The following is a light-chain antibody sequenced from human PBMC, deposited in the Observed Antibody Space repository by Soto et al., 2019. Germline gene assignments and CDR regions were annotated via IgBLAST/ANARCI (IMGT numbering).Light chain of an antibody. Sequence: QSALTQPPSASGSPGQSVTISCTGTSSDVGGYNYVSWYQQHPGKAPKLMIYEVSKRPSGVPDRFSGSKSANTASLTVSGLQAEDEADYYCSSYARSHILFGGGTKMTVL. J-gene: IGLJ2*01. V-gene: IGLV2-8*01. CDR1: SSDVGGYNY. CDR3: SSYARSHIL. CDR2: EVS.